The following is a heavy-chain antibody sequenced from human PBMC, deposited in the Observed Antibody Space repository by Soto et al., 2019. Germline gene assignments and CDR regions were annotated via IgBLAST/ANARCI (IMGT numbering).Heavy chain of an antibody. CDR2: IWYDGSNK. D-gene: IGHD7-27*01. J-gene: IGHJ4*02. V-gene: IGHV3-33*01. Sequence: GGSLRLSCAASGFTFSSYGMHWVRQAPGKGLEWVAVIWYDGSNKYYADSVKGRFTISRDNSKNTLYLQMNSLRAEDTAVYYCARESGLGTKYYFDYWGQGTLVTVPQ. CDR1: GFTFSSYG. CDR3: ARESGLGTKYYFDY.